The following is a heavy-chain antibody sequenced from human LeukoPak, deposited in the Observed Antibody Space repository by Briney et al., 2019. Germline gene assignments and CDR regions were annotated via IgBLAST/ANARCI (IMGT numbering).Heavy chain of an antibody. CDR1: GYTFTSYY. V-gene: IGHV1-46*01. CDR2: MNPSGGST. CDR3: ARDLGSSWYEVGYYFDY. J-gene: IGHJ4*02. D-gene: IGHD6-13*01. Sequence: ASVKVSCKASGYTFTSYYMHWVRQAPGQGLEWMGIMNPSGGSTSYAQKFQGRVTMTRDTSTSTVYMELSSLRSEDTAVYYCARDLGSSWYEVGYYFDYWGQGTLVTVSS.